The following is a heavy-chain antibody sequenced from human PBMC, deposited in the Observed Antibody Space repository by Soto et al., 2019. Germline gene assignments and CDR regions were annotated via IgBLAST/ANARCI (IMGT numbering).Heavy chain of an antibody. Sequence: QVQLVQSGAEVKKPGSSVKVSCKASGGTFSSYALSWVRQAPGQGLEWMGGIIPRFGTANYAQKLQGRVTITADESTSTGYMELSSLRSEDTAVYYCARNHGSLVPAATGGYFYYGLDGWGQGTMVIVSS. CDR1: GGTFSSYA. CDR2: IIPRFGTA. D-gene: IGHD2-2*01. CDR3: ARNHGSLVPAATGGYFYYGLDG. V-gene: IGHV1-69*01. J-gene: IGHJ6*02.